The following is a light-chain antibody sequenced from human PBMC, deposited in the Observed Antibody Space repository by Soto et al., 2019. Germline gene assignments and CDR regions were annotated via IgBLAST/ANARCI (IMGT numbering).Light chain of an antibody. J-gene: IGKJ5*01. V-gene: IGKV3-11*01. CDR2: DTS. Sequence: ETVLTQSPASLSLSPGDRATLSCWASQNIGGYLAWYQQRPGQAPRLLIYDTSNRATGTPARFSGSGSGTHFTLTISSLEPEDFAIYYCHQRTNWPITFGHGTRLEIK. CDR1: QNIGGY. CDR3: HQRTNWPIT.